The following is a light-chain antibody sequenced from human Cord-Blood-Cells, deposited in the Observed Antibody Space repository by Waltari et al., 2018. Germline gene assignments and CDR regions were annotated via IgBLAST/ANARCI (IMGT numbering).Light chain of an antibody. CDR3: SSYAGSNNLV. V-gene: IGLV2-8*01. Sequence: QSALTPPPSASGSPGQSVTIPCTGTRSHVGGYNYVSWYQQHPGKAPKLMIYEVSKRPSGVPDRFSGSKSVNTASLTVSGLQAEDEADYYCSSYAGSNNLVFGGGTKLTVL. CDR2: EVS. CDR1: RSHVGGYNY. J-gene: IGLJ3*02.